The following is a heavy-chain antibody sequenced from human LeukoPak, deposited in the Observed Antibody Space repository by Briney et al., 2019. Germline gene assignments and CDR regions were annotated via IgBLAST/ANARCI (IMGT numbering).Heavy chain of an antibody. Sequence: RGSLRLSCAASGFTFSDYYMSWIRQAPGKGLEWVSYISSSGSTIYYADSVKGRFTFSRDNAKNSLYLQMNSLRAEDTAVYYCARESSGDSSGFDYWGQGTLVTVSS. J-gene: IGHJ4*02. CDR1: GFTFSDYY. CDR2: ISSSGSTI. D-gene: IGHD3-22*01. CDR3: ARESSGDSSGFDY. V-gene: IGHV3-11*01.